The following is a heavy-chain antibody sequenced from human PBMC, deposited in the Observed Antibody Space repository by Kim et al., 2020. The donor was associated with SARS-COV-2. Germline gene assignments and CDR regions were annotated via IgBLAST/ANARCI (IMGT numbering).Heavy chain of an antibody. Sequence: SETLSLTCTVSGGSISSSSYYWGWIRQPPGKGLEWIGSIYYSGSTYYNPSLKSRVTISVDTSKNQFSLKLSSVTAADTAVYYCRVQKTYYDILTGYMGYYCMDVWGQGTTVTVSS. V-gene: IGHV4-39*07. CDR1: GGSISSSSYY. J-gene: IGHJ6*02. CDR3: RVQKTYYDILTGYMGYYCMDV. D-gene: IGHD3-9*01. CDR2: IYYSGST.